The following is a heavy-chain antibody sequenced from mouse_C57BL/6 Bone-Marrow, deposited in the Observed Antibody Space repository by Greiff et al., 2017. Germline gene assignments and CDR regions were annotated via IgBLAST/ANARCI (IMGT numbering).Heavy chain of an antibody. CDR2: IRLKSDTYAT. CDR3: TASLRLDAMDY. V-gene: IGHV6-3*01. D-gene: IGHD2-4*01. J-gene: IGHJ4*01. Sequence: EVQLQESGGGLVQPGGSMKLSCVASGFTFSNYWMNWVRQSPEKGLEWVAQIRLKSDTYATQYAESVKGRFTISRDDVKSSVYLQINNLRAEDTVIYYCTASLRLDAMDYWGQATSVPVSS. CDR1: GFTFSNYW.